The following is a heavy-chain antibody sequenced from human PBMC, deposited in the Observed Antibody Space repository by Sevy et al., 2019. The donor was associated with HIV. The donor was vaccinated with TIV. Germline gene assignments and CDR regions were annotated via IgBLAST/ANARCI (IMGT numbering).Heavy chain of an antibody. CDR3: AKGAVWAVAADHDAFDI. D-gene: IGHD6-19*01. CDR2: ISWDGGST. Sequence: GGCLRLSCAASGFTFDDYTMHWVRQAPGKGLEWVSLISWDGGSTYYADSVKGRFTISRDNSKNSLYLQMNSLRTEDTALYYCAKGAVWAVAADHDAFDIWGQGTMVTVSS. V-gene: IGHV3-43*01. J-gene: IGHJ3*02. CDR1: GFTFDDYT.